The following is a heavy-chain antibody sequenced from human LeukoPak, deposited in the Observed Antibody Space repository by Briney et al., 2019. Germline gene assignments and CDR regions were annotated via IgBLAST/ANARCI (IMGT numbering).Heavy chain of an antibody. CDR2: IYYSGNT. D-gene: IGHD6-13*01. Sequence: GSLRLSCAASGFTFNSYSMNWIRQPPGKGLEWTGSIYYSGNTYYNPSLKSRVTISVDTSKNQFSLKLSSVTAADTAVYYCARLFSSSWYRGAFDLWGQGTMVTVSS. V-gene: IGHV4-39*01. CDR3: ARLFSSSWYRGAFDL. CDR1: GFTFNSYS. J-gene: IGHJ3*01.